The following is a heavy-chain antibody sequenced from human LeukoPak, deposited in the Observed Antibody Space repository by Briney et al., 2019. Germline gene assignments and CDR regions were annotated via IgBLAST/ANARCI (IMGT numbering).Heavy chain of an antibody. CDR1: GFTFSSYG. CDR2: IWYDGSNK. D-gene: IGHD6-13*01. CDR3: ARDHDSSSWLTRVFDY. J-gene: IGHJ4*02. Sequence: PGGSLRLSCAASGFTFSSYGMHWVRQAPGKGLEWVAVIWYDGSNKYYADSVKGRFTISRDNSKNTLYLQMNSLRAEDTAVYYCARDHDSSSWLTRVFDYWGQGALVTVSS. V-gene: IGHV3-33*01.